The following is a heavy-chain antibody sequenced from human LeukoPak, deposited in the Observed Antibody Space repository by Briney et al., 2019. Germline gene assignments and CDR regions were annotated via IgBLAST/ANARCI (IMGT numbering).Heavy chain of an antibody. V-gene: IGHV4-59*08. CDR2: IYYSGST. Sequence: SETLSLTCTVSGGCISSYYWSWIRQPPGKGLEWIGYIYYSGSTNYNPSLKSRVTISVDTSKNQFSLKLSSVTAADTAVYYCARRPHDYGDYDLWGQGTMVTVSS. CDR1: GGCISSYY. J-gene: IGHJ3*01. CDR3: ARRPHDYGDYDL. D-gene: IGHD4-17*01.